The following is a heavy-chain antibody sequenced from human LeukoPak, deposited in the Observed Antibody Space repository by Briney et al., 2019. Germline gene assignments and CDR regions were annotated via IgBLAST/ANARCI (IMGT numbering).Heavy chain of an antibody. Sequence: SETLSLTCAVYGGSFSGYFWTWIRQPPGKGLEWIAEINHSGSTKYNPSLKSRVTISVGTSKNQFSLKLSSVTAADTAVYYCAAVPESYYTVYYFNYWGQGTLVTVSS. V-gene: IGHV4-34*01. CDR1: GGSFSGYF. J-gene: IGHJ4*02. CDR3: AAVPESYYTVYYFNY. CDR2: INHSGST. D-gene: IGHD3-10*01.